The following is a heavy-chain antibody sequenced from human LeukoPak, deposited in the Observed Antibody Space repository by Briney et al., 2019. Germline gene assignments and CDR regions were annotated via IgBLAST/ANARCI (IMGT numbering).Heavy chain of an antibody. D-gene: IGHD3-22*01. CDR2: ISAYNGNT. CDR3: ARVTMIVEEGFQH. CDR1: GYTLTSYG. Sequence: ASVTVSCKASGYTLTSYGINWVRQAPGQGLEWMGWISAYNGNTNYAQKLQGRVTMTTDTSTSTAYMELRSLRSDDTAVYYCARVTMIVEEGFQHWGQGILVTVSS. V-gene: IGHV1-18*01. J-gene: IGHJ1*01.